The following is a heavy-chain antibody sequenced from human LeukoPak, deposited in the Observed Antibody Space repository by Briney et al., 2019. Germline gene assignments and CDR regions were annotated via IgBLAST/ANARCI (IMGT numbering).Heavy chain of an antibody. J-gene: IGHJ4*02. CDR3: ARERGYYDSSGYLVY. CDR1: GFTFSSYA. Sequence: GGSLRLSCAASGFTFSSYAMHWVRQAPGKGLEWVSVISYDGSNKYHADSVKGRFTISRDNSKNTLYLQMNSLRAEDTAVYYCARERGYYDSSGYLVYWGQGTLVTVSS. D-gene: IGHD3-22*01. V-gene: IGHV3-30*04. CDR2: ISYDGSNK.